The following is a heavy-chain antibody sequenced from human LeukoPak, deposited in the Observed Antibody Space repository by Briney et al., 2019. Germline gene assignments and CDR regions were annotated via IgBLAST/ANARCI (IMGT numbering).Heavy chain of an antibody. V-gene: IGHV1-18*01. J-gene: IGHJ4*02. CDR1: GYTLTEFS. Sequence: ASVKVSCKVSGYTLTEFSMHWVRQAPGQGLEWMGWISAYNGNTNYAQKLQGRVTMTTDTSTSTAYMELRSLRSDDTAVYYCARGGYVDDPLGYWGQGTLVTVSS. CDR3: ARGGYVDDPLGY. D-gene: IGHD5-12*01. CDR2: ISAYNGNT.